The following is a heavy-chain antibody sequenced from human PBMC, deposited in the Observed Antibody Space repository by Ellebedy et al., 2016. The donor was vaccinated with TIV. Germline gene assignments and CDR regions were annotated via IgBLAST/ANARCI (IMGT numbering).Heavy chain of an antibody. CDR1: GFTFSSYA. V-gene: IGHV3-23*01. Sequence: GESLKISCAASGFTFSSYAMSWVRQAPGKGLEWVSAISGSGGSTYYADSVKGRFTISRDNSKNTLYLQMNSLRAEDTAVYYCAKDIRAPAWGDTAMVNEFDYWGQGTLVTVSS. CDR3: AKDIRAPAWGDTAMVNEFDY. J-gene: IGHJ4*02. D-gene: IGHD5-18*01. CDR2: ISGSGGST.